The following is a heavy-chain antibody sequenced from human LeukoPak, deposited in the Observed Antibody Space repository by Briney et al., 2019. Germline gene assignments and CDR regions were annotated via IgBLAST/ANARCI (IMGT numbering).Heavy chain of an antibody. D-gene: IGHD3-22*01. Sequence: SETLSLTCTVSGGSISSGGYYWSWIRQHPGKGLEWIGYIYYSGSTYYNPSLKSRVTISVDTSKNQFSLKLSSVTAADTAVYYCARSAYDSSGCYNYWGQGTLVTVSS. CDR1: GGSISSGGYY. CDR3: ARSAYDSSGCYNY. CDR2: IYYSGST. J-gene: IGHJ4*02. V-gene: IGHV4-31*03.